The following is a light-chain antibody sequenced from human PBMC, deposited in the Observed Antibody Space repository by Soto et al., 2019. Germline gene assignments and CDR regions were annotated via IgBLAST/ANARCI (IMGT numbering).Light chain of an antibody. V-gene: IGKV1-5*03. Sequence: DIQMTQSPSTLSGSVGDSVTITCRASQTISSWLAWYQQKPGKAPKLLIYKASTLKSGVPSRFSGSGSGTEFTLTISSLEPEDFALYYCQQCYNWPQWTXGQGTKVDIK. CDR1: QTISSW. J-gene: IGKJ1*01. CDR3: QQCYNWPQWT. CDR2: KAS.